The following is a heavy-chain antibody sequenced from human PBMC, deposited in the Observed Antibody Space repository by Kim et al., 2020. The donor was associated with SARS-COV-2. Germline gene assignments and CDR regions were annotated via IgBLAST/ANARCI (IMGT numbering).Heavy chain of an antibody. V-gene: IGHV1-46*01. J-gene: IGHJ5*02. D-gene: IGHD1-26*01. Sequence: ASVKVSCKASGYTFTSYYMHWVRQAPGQGLEWMGIINPSGGSTSYAQKFQGRVTMTRDTSTSTVYMELSSLRSEDTAVYYCARGSLSRIVGTQNWFDPWGQGTLVTVSS. CDR2: INPSGGST. CDR1: GYTFTSYY. CDR3: ARGSLSRIVGTQNWFDP.